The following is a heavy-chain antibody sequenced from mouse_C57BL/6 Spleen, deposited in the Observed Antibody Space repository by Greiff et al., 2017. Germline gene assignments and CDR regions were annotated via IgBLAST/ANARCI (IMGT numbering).Heavy chain of an antibody. V-gene: IGHV1-59*01. CDR1: GYTFTSYW. J-gene: IGHJ4*01. Sequence: QVQLQQPGAELVRPGTSVKLSCKASGYTFTSYWMHWVKQRPGQGLEWIGVIDPSDSYTNYNQKFKGKATLTVDTSSSTAYMQLSSLTSEDSAVYYCARSGYGNYEGDAMDDWGQGTSVTVSS. CDR2: IDPSDSYT. D-gene: IGHD2-1*01. CDR3: ARSGYGNYEGDAMDD.